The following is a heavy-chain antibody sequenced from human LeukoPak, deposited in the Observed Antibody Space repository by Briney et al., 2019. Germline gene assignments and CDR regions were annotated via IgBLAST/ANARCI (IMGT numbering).Heavy chain of an antibody. CDR2: IYYSGST. D-gene: IGHD2-21*02. CDR3: ARRTLPGGYFDY. V-gene: IGHV4-39*01. J-gene: IGHJ4*02. Sequence: SETLSLTCTVSGGSISSSSYYWGWIRQPPGKGLEWIGSIYYSGSTHYNPSLKSRVTISVDTSKNQFSLKLSSVTAADTAVYYCARRTLPGGYFDYWGQGTLVTVSS. CDR1: GGSISSSSYY.